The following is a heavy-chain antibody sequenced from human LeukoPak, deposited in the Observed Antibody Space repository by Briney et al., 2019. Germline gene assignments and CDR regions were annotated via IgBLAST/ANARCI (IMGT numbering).Heavy chain of an antibody. V-gene: IGHV3-21*01. CDR3: VIVAPGNGYSDY. CDR2: ITSSSSYI. Sequence: PGGSLRLSCAASGFTFSIYSMNWVRQAPGKGLEWVSSITSSSSYIYYADSVKGRFTVSRDNAKNSLYLQMNSLRAEDTAVYYCVIVAPGNGYSDYWGQGTLVTVSS. D-gene: IGHD6-13*01. CDR1: GFTFSIYS. J-gene: IGHJ4*02.